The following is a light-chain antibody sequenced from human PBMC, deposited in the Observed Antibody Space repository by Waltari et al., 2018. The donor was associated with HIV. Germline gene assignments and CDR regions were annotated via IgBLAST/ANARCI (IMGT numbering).Light chain of an antibody. CDR3: QAWDSGTGVV. Sequence: SYELTQPPSVSVSPGQTASVTCSGDKLGHMYSWWYLQKPGQSTVLVIYQDNKRPSGIPERFSGSNSGNTATLTISGTQAMDEADYYCQAWDSGTGVVFGGGTKLTVL. J-gene: IGLJ2*01. CDR2: QDN. CDR1: KLGHMY. V-gene: IGLV3-1*01.